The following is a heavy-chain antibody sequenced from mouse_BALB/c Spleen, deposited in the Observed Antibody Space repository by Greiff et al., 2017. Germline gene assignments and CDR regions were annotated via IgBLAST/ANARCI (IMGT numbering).Heavy chain of an antibody. CDR2: IWAGGST. CDR3: ARRGRGAMDY. CDR1: GFSLTSYG. J-gene: IGHJ4*01. Sequence: VQGVESGPGLVAPSQSLSITCTVSGFSLTSYGVHWVRQPPGKGLEWLGVIWAGGSTNYNSALMSRLSISKDNSKSQVFLKMNSLQTDDTAMYYCARRGRGAMDYWGQGTSVTVSS. V-gene: IGHV2-9*02.